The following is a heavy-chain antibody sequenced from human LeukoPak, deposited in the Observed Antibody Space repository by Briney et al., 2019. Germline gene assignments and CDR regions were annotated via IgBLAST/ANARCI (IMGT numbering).Heavy chain of an antibody. D-gene: IGHD4-17*01. CDR2: ISAYNGNT. V-gene: IGHV1-18*01. Sequence: ASVKVSCKASGYTFTGYGISWVRQAPGQGLEWMGWISAYNGNTNYAQKLQGRVTMTTDTSTSTAYMELRSLRSDDTAVYYCARDTDYGDYSHYFDYWGQGTLVTVSS. CDR3: ARDTDYGDYSHYFDY. CDR1: GYTFTGYG. J-gene: IGHJ4*02.